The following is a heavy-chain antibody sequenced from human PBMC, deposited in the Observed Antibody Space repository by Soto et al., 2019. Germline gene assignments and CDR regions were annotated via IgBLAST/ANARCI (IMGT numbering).Heavy chain of an antibody. Sequence: GGSLRLSCAASGFTFSRYGMHWVRQAPGKGLEWVAVISYDGSNKYYADSVKGRFTISRDNSKNTLYLQMNSLRAEDTAVYYCAKDLRGAAGTPNYYYYGMEVWGQGTTVTVSS. CDR1: GFTFSRYG. CDR2: ISYDGSNK. CDR3: AKDLRGAAGTPNYYYYGMEV. V-gene: IGHV3-30*18. D-gene: IGHD6-13*01. J-gene: IGHJ6*02.